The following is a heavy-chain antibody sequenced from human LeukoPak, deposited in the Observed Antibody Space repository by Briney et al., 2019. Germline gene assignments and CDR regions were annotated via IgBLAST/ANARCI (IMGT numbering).Heavy chain of an antibody. V-gene: IGHV4-34*01. J-gene: IGHJ4*02. CDR3: ARVAAGAATGIGGYRN. Sequence: SETLSLTCAVYGGSFSGYYWSWVRQSSGKGLEWIGEINHSGSTNYNPSLKSRVTISVDTSKNQFSLKLSSVTAADTAVYYCARVAAGAATGIGGYRNWGQGTLVTVSS. D-gene: IGHD6-13*01. CDR1: GGSFSGYY. CDR2: INHSGST.